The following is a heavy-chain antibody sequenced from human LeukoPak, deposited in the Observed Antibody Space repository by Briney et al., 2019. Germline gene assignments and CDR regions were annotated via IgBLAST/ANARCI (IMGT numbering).Heavy chain of an antibody. Sequence: PSETLSLTCAVYGGSFSGYYWTWIRQPPGKGLEWIGEVHDRGTTSYNPSLKSRVTISVDTSRKQFSLKMTDVTAADTAVYYCTRGIPLLKWFDPWGQGNLVTVSS. V-gene: IGHV4-34*01. J-gene: IGHJ5*02. CDR1: GGSFSGYY. D-gene: IGHD2-2*02. CDR3: TRGIPLLKWFDP. CDR2: VHDRGTT.